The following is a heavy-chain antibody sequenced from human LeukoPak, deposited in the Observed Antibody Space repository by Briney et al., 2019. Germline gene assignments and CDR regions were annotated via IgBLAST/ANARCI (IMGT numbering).Heavy chain of an antibody. J-gene: IGHJ6*02. Sequence: PGGPLRLSCAASGFTFSSHWMSWVRQAPGKGLEWVANIKQDGSEKYYVDSVKGRFTISRDNAKNSLYLQMNSLRAEDTAVYYCARGPDKIAAAVPRNYYYYGMDVWGQGTTVTVSS. CDR1: GFTFSSHW. D-gene: IGHD6-13*01. CDR3: ARGPDKIAAAVPRNYYYYGMDV. V-gene: IGHV3-7*01. CDR2: IKQDGSEK.